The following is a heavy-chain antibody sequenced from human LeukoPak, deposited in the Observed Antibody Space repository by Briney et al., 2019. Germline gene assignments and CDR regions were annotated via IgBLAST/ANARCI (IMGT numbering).Heavy chain of an antibody. D-gene: IGHD1-1*01. CDR2: IKQDGSEK. CDR1: GFTFSSYW. Sequence: GGSLRLSCAASGFTFSSYWMSWVRQAPGKGLEWVANIKQDGSEKYYVDSVKGRFTISRDNAKNSLYLQMNSLRAEDTVVYYCARGQLERRVFYYYYYMDVWGKGTTVTISS. J-gene: IGHJ6*03. CDR3: ARGQLERRVFYYYYYMDV. V-gene: IGHV3-7*01.